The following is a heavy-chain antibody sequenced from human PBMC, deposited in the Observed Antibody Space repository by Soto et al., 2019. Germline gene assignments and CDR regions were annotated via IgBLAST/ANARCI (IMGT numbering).Heavy chain of an antibody. CDR2: IDSDGSST. CDR3: ARGRPYGMDV. Sequence: EVQLVESGGGLVQPGGSLRVSCAASGFTFGSYWMNWVRQAPGKGLVWVSRIDSDGSSTTYADSVNGRFTTSIDNAKNTLYLQMSSLRVEDTAVYYCARGRPYGMDVWGQGTTVTVSS. J-gene: IGHJ6*02. V-gene: IGHV3-74*01. CDR1: GFTFGSYW.